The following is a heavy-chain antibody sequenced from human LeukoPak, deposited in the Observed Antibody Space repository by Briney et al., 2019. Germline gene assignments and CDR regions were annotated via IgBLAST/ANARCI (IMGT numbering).Heavy chain of an antibody. J-gene: IGHJ4*02. V-gene: IGHV1-2*02. D-gene: IGHD4-17*01. CDR3: ARSDDYGDYLFDY. Sequence: ASVKVSCKASGYTFTGYYMHWVRQAPGQGREWMGWINPNSGGTNYAQKFQGRVTMTRDTSISTAYMELSRLRSDDTAVYYCARSDDYGDYLFDYWGQGTLVTVSS. CDR1: GYTFTGYY. CDR2: INPNSGGT.